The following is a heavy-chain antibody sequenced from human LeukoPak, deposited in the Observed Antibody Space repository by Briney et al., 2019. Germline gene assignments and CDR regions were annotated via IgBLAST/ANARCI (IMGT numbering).Heavy chain of an antibody. Sequence: GESLILSCAVSGITLSNYGMSWVREAPGQGLEWVAGISDSGGRTNYADSVKGRFTIYRDNSKNTLYLQMNSLRAQDTSVYFCAKRGVVIRVILVGFHKEAYHFDSWGQGALVTVSS. J-gene: IGHJ4*02. D-gene: IGHD3-22*01. CDR2: ISDSGGRT. V-gene: IGHV3-23*01. CDR1: GITLSNYG. CDR3: AKRGVVIRVILVGFHKEAYHFDS.